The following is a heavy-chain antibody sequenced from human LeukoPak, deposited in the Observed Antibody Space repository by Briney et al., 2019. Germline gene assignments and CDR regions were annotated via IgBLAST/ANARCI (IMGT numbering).Heavy chain of an antibody. D-gene: IGHD2-21*01. J-gene: IGHJ5*02. Sequence: PGGSLRLSCAASGFTFSSYAMHWVRQAPGKGLEWVAVISYDGSNKYYADSVKGQFTISRDNSKNTLYLQMNSLRAEDTAVYYCARGASRIVVVYVNPHNWFDPWGQGTLVTVSS. CDR2: ISYDGSNK. CDR1: GFTFSSYA. CDR3: ARGASRIVVVYVNPHNWFDP. V-gene: IGHV3-30-3*01.